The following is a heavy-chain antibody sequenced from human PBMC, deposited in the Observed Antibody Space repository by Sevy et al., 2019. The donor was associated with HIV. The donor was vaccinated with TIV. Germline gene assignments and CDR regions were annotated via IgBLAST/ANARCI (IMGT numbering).Heavy chain of an antibody. D-gene: IGHD3-9*01. J-gene: IGHJ5*02. CDR1: GFTFSIYA. CDR2: MSVSGDST. V-gene: IGHV3-23*01. Sequence: GGSLRLSCAASGFTFSIYAMTWVRQAPGKGLEWVSTMSVSGDSTYYADSVKGRFTISRDNSKNTLYLQMNTLRAEDTALYYCAKDHDNNWFDPWGQGTLVTVSS. CDR3: AKDHDNNWFDP.